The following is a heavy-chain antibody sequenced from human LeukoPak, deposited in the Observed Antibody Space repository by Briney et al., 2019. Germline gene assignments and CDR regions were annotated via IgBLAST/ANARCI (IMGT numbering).Heavy chain of an antibody. V-gene: IGHV1-46*01. CDR1: GYTFTSYG. CDR3: ARDQRGWGVFWFDP. J-gene: IGHJ5*02. D-gene: IGHD3-10*01. CDR2: INPSGGST. Sequence: GASVKVSCKASGYTFTSYGISWVRQAPGQGLEWMGIINPSGGSTSYAQKFQGRVTMTRDTSTSTVYMELSSLRSEDTAVYYCARDQRGWGVFWFDPWGQGTLVTVSS.